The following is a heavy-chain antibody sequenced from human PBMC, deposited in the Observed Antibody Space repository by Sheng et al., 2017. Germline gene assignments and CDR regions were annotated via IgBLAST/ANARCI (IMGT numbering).Heavy chain of an antibody. V-gene: IGHV3-30*18. D-gene: IGHD3-10*01. CDR1: GFTFSSYG. J-gene: IGHJ4*02. Sequence: QVQLVESGGGVVQPGRSLRLSCAASGFTFSSYGIHWVRQAPGKGLEWVAVISSDGSNKYYADSVKGRFTISRDNSKDTLYLQMNSLRAEDTAIYYCAKEVYYGSGVTLTTWGQGT. CDR2: ISSDGSNK. CDR3: AKEVYYGSGVTLTT.